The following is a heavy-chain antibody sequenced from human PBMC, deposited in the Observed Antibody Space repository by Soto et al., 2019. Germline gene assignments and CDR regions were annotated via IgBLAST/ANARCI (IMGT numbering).Heavy chain of an antibody. CDR1: GGSISSSNW. V-gene: IGHV4-4*02. D-gene: IGHD1-26*01. CDR2: IFHSGST. CDR3: ARVYSGSYSDS. Sequence: QVQLQESGPGLVKPSGTLSLTCAVSGGSISSSNWWSWVRQPPGKGLEWIGEIFHSGSTHYSPSLKSRVTISVDKSKNQFSPNPTSVTAADTAVYYCARVYSGSYSDSWGQGTLVTVSS. J-gene: IGHJ4*02.